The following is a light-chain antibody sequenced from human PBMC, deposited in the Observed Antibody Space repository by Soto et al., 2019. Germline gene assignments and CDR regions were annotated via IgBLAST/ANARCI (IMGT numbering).Light chain of an antibody. J-gene: IGKJ1*01. V-gene: IGKV3-11*01. Sequence: SVLTQSPATLSLSPGERATLSCRASQSVSSYLAWYQQKPGQAPRLLIYDASNRATGIPARFSGSGSGADFTLNISSLEPEDFAVYYCQQRSNWTFGQGTKVDIK. CDR2: DAS. CDR3: QQRSNWT. CDR1: QSVSSY.